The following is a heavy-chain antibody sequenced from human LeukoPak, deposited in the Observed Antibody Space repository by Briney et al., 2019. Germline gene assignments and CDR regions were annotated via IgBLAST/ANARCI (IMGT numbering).Heavy chain of an antibody. Sequence: GGSLRLSCEASGMIFNNHWMHWIRKPPGKGLVWVARINKDGSSTTYSDSVRGRFTISRDNARNTLSLQMNSLRAEDTALYYCVRDVRGIGQDYYYMDVWGKGTTVTVSS. D-gene: IGHD3/OR15-3a*01. CDR3: VRDVRGIGQDYYYMDV. J-gene: IGHJ6*03. V-gene: IGHV3-74*01. CDR2: INKDGSST. CDR1: GMIFNNHW.